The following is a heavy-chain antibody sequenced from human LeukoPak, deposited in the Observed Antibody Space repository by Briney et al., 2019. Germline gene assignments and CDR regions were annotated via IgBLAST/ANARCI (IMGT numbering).Heavy chain of an antibody. Sequence: SETLSLTCAVSGYSISSGYYWGWIRQPPGKGLEWIGSIYHSGSIYYNPSLKSRVTISVDTSKNQFSLKLSSVTAADTAVYYCARTYSSSSFFDYWGQGTLVTVSS. CDR1: GYSISSGYY. D-gene: IGHD6-6*01. CDR3: ARTYSSSSFFDY. V-gene: IGHV4-38-2*01. J-gene: IGHJ4*02. CDR2: IYHSGSI.